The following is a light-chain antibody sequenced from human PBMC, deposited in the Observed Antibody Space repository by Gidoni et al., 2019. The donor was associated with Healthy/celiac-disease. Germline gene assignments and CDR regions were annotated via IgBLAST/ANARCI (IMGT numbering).Light chain of an antibody. Sequence: SSELTQDSAVSVALGKTVRITCQGDSLSSYYASWYQQKPGQSPVLVIYGKNNRPSGIPDRFSGSSSGNTASFTITGAQAEDEADYYCNSRDSSGNHHWVFGGGTKLTVL. J-gene: IGLJ3*02. CDR1: SLSSYY. V-gene: IGLV3-19*01. CDR3: NSRDSSGNHHWV. CDR2: GKN.